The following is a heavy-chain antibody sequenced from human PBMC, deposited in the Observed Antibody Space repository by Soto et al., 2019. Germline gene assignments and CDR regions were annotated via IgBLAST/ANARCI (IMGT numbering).Heavy chain of an antibody. CDR1: GFTFSSYS. Sequence: EVKLVESGGGLVKPGGSLRLSCAASGFTFSSYSMNWVRQAPGKGLEWVSSISSSSSYIYYADSVKGRFTISRDNAKNSLYLQMNSLRAEDTAVYYSARTRVVTAIRGGFDPWGQGTLVTVSS. V-gene: IGHV3-21*01. CDR2: ISSSSSYI. D-gene: IGHD2-21*02. CDR3: ARTRVVTAIRGGFDP. J-gene: IGHJ5*02.